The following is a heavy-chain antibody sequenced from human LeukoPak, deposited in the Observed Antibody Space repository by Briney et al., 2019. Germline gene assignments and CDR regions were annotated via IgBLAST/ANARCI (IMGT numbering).Heavy chain of an antibody. CDR1: GGSFSDYY. V-gene: IGHV4-34*01. CDR3: AGVHSGGGSL. J-gene: IGHJ3*01. D-gene: IGHD1-26*01. CDR2: VNHSGST. Sequence: PSETLSLTCAVYGGSFSDYYWSWIRQPPGKGLERIGEVNHSGSTNYNPSLKSRVTISVDTSKNQFSLKLSSMTAADTAVYYCAGVHSGGGSLWGQGTMVTVSS.